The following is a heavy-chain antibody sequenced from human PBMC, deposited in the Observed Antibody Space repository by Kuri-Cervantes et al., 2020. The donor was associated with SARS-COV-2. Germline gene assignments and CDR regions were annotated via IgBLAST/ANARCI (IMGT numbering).Heavy chain of an antibody. CDR3: ARAIPSRDFWSGYSQSYYYMDV. J-gene: IGHJ6*03. CDR1: GGSISSGDYY. D-gene: IGHD3-3*01. CDR2: IYYSGST. Sequence: LRLSCTVSGGSISSGDYYWSWIRQPPGKGLEWIGYIYYSGSTYYNPSLKSRVTISVDTSKNQFSLKLSSVTAADTAVYYCARAIPSRDFWSGYSQSYYYMDVWGKGTTVPSP. V-gene: IGHV4-30-4*08.